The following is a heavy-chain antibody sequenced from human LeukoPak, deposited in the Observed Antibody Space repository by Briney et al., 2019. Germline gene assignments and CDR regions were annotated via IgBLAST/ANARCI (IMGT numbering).Heavy chain of an antibody. Sequence: SVKVSCKASGGTFSKYTISWVRQRPGQGLEWMGGITPLFGTANYAQKFQGRVTITADESASTAYMELSSLRSEDTAVYYCARDPGYSYYYGMDVWGQGTTVTVSS. J-gene: IGHJ6*02. V-gene: IGHV1-69*01. CDR2: ITPLFGTA. CDR1: GGTFSKYT. CDR3: ARDPGYSYYYGMDV. D-gene: IGHD2-15*01.